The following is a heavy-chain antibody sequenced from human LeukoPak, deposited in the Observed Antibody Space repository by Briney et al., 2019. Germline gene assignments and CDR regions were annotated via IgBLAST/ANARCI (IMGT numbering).Heavy chain of an antibody. CDR2: ISSSRSYI. V-gene: IGHV3-21*01. D-gene: IGHD3-10*01. CDR1: GFTFSSYS. J-gene: IGHJ4*02. CDR3: ARRGGSGNLVYFDY. Sequence: GGSLRLSCAASGFTFSSYSMNWVRQAPGKGLEWVSSISSSRSYIYYADSVKGRFTISRGNAKNSLYLQMNSLRAEDTAVYYCARRGGSGNLVYFDYWGQGTLVTVSS.